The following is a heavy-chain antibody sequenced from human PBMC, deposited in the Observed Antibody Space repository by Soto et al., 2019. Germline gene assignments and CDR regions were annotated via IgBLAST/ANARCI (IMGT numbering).Heavy chain of an antibody. D-gene: IGHD3-9*01. CDR2: IYYTGST. CDR3: ARGLYDVLTGYYPWSYHYYMDV. CDR1: GGSISTYY. V-gene: IGHV4-59*01. Sequence: SETLSLTCTVSGGSISTYYWSWVRQPPGKGPEWIGYIYYTGSTNYNSSLKSRVTISVDTSKNQFSLKLSSVTAADTAAYYCARGLYDVLTGYYPWSYHYYMDVWGKGTTVTVSS. J-gene: IGHJ6*03.